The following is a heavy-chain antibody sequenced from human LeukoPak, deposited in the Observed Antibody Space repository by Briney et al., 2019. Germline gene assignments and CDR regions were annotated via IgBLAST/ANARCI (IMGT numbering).Heavy chain of an antibody. CDR3: ARVIGDTAMVPNYYYYYGMDV. J-gene: IGHJ6*04. V-gene: IGHV3-21*01. D-gene: IGHD5-18*01. Sequence: GGSLRLSCAASGFTFSSYSMNWVRQAPGKGLEWVSSISSSSSYIYYADSVKGRFTISRDNGKNSLYLQMNSLRAEDTAVYYCARVIGDTAMVPNYYYYYGMDVWDKGTTVTVSP. CDR1: GFTFSSYS. CDR2: ISSSSSYI.